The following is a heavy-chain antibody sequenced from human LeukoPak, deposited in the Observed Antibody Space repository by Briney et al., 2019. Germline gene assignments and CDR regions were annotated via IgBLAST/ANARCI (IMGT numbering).Heavy chain of an antibody. D-gene: IGHD2-21*01. J-gene: IGHJ4*02. CDR3: VRGDWYFES. V-gene: IGHV3-7*04. CDR1: GFNFSDSR. Sequence: GGSLRLSCATSGFNFSDSRMTWVRQAPGKGLQWVANINRDGTEKHFLDSVEGRFTISRDNAKKSLYLQMSSLRPQDTAVYFCVRGDWYFESWGQGTRVTVPS. CDR2: INRDGTEK.